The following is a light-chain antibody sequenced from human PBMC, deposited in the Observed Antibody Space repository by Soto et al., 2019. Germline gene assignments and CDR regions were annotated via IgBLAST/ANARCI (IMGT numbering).Light chain of an antibody. Sequence: QSALTRPASVSGSPGQSITISCAGTRSDVGGSNYVSWYQQHPGKAPKLMIYDVYNRPSGVSNRVSGSKSGNTASLTISGLQAEDEADYSCSSHSSSGKIEVFGAGTKLTVL. J-gene: IGLJ2*01. CDR2: DVY. CDR3: SSHSSSGKIEV. CDR1: RSDVGGSNY. V-gene: IGLV2-14*03.